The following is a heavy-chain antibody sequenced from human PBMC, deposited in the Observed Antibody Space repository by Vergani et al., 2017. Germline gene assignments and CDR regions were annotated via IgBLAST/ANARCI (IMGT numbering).Heavy chain of an antibody. CDR3: ARDRNDCSGGSCYSHRWFDP. Sequence: QVQLQQWGAGLLKPSETLSLTCAVYGGSFSGYYWSWIRQPPGKGLEWIGEINHSGSTNYNPSLKSRVTISVDTSKNQFSLKLSSVTAADTAVYYCARDRNDCSGGSCYSHRWFDPWGQGTLVTVSS. CDR1: GGSFSGYY. D-gene: IGHD2-15*01. V-gene: IGHV4-34*01. CDR2: INHSGST. J-gene: IGHJ5*02.